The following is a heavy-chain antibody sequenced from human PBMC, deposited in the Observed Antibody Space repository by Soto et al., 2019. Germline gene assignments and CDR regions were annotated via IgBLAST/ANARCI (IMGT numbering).Heavy chain of an antibody. CDR1: GGSISSGDYY. Sequence: SETLSLTCTVSGGSISSGDYYWSWIRQPPGKGLEWIGYIYYSGSTYYNPSLKSRVTISVDTSKNQFSLKLSSVTAADTAVYYCARYDYGGNSGWFDPWGQGTLVTVS. CDR2: IYYSGST. CDR3: ARYDYGGNSGWFDP. V-gene: IGHV4-30-4*01. J-gene: IGHJ5*02. D-gene: IGHD4-17*01.